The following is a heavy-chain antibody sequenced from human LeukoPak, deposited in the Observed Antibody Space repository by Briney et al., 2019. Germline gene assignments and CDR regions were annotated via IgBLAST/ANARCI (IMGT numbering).Heavy chain of an antibody. Sequence: GGSLRLSCAASGFTFSSYAMSWVRQAPGKGLEWVSAISGSGGSTYYADSVKGRFTISRDNSKNTLYLQMNSLRAEDTAVYYCARCGKRSGSGSYYAAYWGQGTLVTVSS. V-gene: IGHV3-23*01. D-gene: IGHD1-26*01. CDR3: ARCGKRSGSGSYYAAY. CDR1: GFTFSSYA. J-gene: IGHJ4*02. CDR2: ISGSGGST.